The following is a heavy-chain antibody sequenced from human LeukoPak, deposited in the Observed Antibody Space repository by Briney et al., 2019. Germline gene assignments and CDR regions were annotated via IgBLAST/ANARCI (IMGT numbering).Heavy chain of an antibody. CDR1: GFTFSGQC. CDR3: AKCLGTLYPFDN. Sequence: GGSLRLSCAASGFTFSGQCMSWVRQAPGKGREWVSSISGSGDATFYADSAKGRFIISRDNSENTLDLQMNSLRAEDTAVYYCAKCLGTLYPFDNWGQGTLVTVSS. V-gene: IGHV3-23*01. CDR2: ISGSGDAT. J-gene: IGHJ4*02. D-gene: IGHD1-14*01.